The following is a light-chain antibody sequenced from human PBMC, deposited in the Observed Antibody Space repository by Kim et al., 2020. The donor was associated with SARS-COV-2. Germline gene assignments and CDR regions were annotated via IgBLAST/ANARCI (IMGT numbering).Light chain of an antibody. J-gene: IGLJ7*01. Sequence: SYELTQPPSVSVAPGKTARITCGGNNIGSKSVHWYQQKPGQAPVLVIYYDSDRPSGIPERFSGSNSGNTATLTISRDEAGDEADYYCQVWDSSSDLWVFGGGTQLTVL. CDR1: NIGSKS. CDR3: QVWDSSSDLWV. CDR2: YDS. V-gene: IGLV3-21*04.